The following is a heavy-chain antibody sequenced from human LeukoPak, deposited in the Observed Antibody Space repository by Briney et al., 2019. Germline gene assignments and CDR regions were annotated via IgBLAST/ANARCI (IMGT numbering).Heavy chain of an antibody. J-gene: IGHJ1*01. CDR3: ATDPSRAYSSSWYYFQH. Sequence: ASVKVSCKVSGYTLTELSMHWVRQAPGKGLEWMGGFDPEDGETIYAQKFRGRVTMTEDTSTDTAYMELSSLRSEDTAVYYCATDPSRAYSSSWYYFQHWGQGTLVTVSS. D-gene: IGHD6-13*01. V-gene: IGHV1-24*01. CDR2: FDPEDGET. CDR1: GYTLTELS.